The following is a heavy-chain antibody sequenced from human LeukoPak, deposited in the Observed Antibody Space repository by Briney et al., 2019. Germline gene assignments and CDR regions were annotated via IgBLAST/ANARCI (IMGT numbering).Heavy chain of an antibody. CDR3: ARGGIVGAKDAFDI. CDR2: IKQDGSEK. J-gene: IGHJ3*02. V-gene: IGHV3-7*05. CDR1: GFTFSSYW. D-gene: IGHD1-26*01. Sequence: PLGSLRLSCAASGFTFSSYWMSWVRQAPGKGLEWVANIKQDGSEKYYVDSVKGRFTISRDNAKNSLYLQMNSLRAEDTAVYYCARGGIVGAKDAFDIWGRGTMVTVSS.